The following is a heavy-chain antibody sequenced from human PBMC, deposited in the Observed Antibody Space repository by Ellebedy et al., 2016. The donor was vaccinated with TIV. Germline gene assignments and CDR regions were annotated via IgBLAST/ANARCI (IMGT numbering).Heavy chain of an antibody. V-gene: IGHV4-39*07. D-gene: IGHD3-16*01. CDR3: ARFVDLRGGMDV. CDR2: IYYSGST. J-gene: IGHJ6*02. Sequence: MPSETLSLTCTVSGGSISSGSSYWTWIRQPPGKGLEWIGNIYYSGSTTYNPSLKSRVSISVDTSKNQFSLKLSSVTAADTAVYYCARFVDLRGGMDVWGQGTTVTVSS. CDR1: GGSISSGSSY.